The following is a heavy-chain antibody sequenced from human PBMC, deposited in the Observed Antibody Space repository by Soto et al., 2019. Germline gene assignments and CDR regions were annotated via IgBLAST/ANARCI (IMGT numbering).Heavy chain of an antibody. CDR3: ARSYYYDSSGYLVDAFDI. D-gene: IGHD3-22*01. CDR2: IYSGGST. V-gene: IGHV3-53*01. Sequence: LRLSCAASGFTVSSNYMSWVRQAPGKGLEWVSVIYSGGSTYYADSVKGRFTISRDNSKNTLYLQMNSLRAEDTAVYYCARSYYYDSSGYLVDAFDIWGQGTMVTVSS. CDR1: GFTVSSNY. J-gene: IGHJ3*02.